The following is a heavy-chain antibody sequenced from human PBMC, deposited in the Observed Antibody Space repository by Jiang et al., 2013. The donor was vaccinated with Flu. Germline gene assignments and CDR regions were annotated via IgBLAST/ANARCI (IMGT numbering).Heavy chain of an antibody. J-gene: IGHJ4*02. V-gene: IGHV3-30*07. D-gene: IGHD7-27*01. Sequence: FTISRDNSKNTVYLHMNSLRAEDTAVYYCAREPPPLGHTYYFDNWGRGTLVTVSS. CDR3: AREPPPLGHTYYFDN.